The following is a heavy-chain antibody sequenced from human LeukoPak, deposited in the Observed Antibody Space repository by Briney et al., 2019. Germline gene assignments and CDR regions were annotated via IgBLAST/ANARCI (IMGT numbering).Heavy chain of an antibody. J-gene: IGHJ6*03. V-gene: IGHV1-46*01. CDR1: GYTFTSYY. CDR2: INPSGGST. D-gene: IGHD3-9*01. CDR3: ARAPTRYYYYYYYYMDV. Sequence: ASLKVSCKASGYTFTSYYMHWVRQAPGQGLEWMGIINPSGGSTSYAQKFQGRVTMTRNTSISTAYMELSSLRSEDTAVYYCARAPTRYYYYYYYYMDVWGKGTTVTISS.